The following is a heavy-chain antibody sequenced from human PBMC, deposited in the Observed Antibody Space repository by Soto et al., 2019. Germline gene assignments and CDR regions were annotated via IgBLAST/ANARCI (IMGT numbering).Heavy chain of an antibody. V-gene: IGHV1-8*01. J-gene: IGHJ5*02. CDR2: MNPNNGNT. CDR1: GYTFTSYD. D-gene: IGHD2-8*01. CDR3: ARVPGYCTNGVCYTKWFDP. Sequence: VASVKVSCKASGYTFTSYDINWVRQATGQGLEWMGWMNPNNGNTGYAQKLQGRVNMTRKNSIRTAYMELSSLRSEDTAVYYCARVPGYCTNGVCYTKWFDPWGQGTMVTVSS.